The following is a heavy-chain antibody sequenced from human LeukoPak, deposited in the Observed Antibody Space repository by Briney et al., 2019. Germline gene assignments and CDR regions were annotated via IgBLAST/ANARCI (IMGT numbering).Heavy chain of an antibody. D-gene: IGHD6-6*01. CDR3: ARDYSSWFDY. J-gene: IGHJ4*02. V-gene: IGHV3-74*01. CDR1: GFTFSSYW. Sequence: GSLRLSCAASGFTFSSYWIHWVRQAPWKGLVWVSIINSDGSTTNYADSVKGRFTISRDNAKNTLYLQLNSLRPEDTAVYYCARDYSSWFDYWGQGTLVTVSS. CDR2: INSDGSTT.